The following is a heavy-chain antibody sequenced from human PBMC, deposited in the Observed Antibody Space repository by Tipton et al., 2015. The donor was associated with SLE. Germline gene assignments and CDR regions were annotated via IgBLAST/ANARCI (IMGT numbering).Heavy chain of an antibody. D-gene: IGHD6-6*01. J-gene: IGHJ5*02. CDR2: IYTSGSP. Sequence: TLSLTCSVSGGYVRSGYFYWNWIRHSAEKGLEWLGRIYTSGSPNYNPSLGRRVTIALDASKNQFSLKLNSVTAADTAVYYCARGGPSSKWLDPWGRGTQVTVSS. V-gene: IGHV4-61*02. CDR3: ARGGPSSKWLDP. CDR1: GGYVRSGYFY.